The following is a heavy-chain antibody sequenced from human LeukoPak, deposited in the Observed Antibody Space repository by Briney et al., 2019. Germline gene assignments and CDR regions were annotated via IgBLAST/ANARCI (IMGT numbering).Heavy chain of an antibody. CDR2: ISISGSKT. J-gene: IGHJ4*02. D-gene: IGHD4-17*01. CDR1: EFDFSSHA. Sequence: GGSLRLSCAASEFDFSSHAMTWVRQAPGKGLEWVSAISISGSKTYYADSVKGRFTISRDSSKNTLYLQMNSLRAEDTAVYYCANEIRPNDYWGQGTQVTVSS. V-gene: IGHV3-23*01. CDR3: ANEIRPNDY.